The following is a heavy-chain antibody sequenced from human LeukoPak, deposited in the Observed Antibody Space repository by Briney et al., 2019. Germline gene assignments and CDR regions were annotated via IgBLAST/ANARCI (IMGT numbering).Heavy chain of an antibody. J-gene: IGHJ5*02. V-gene: IGHV3-21*01. D-gene: IGHD6-19*01. Sequence: GGSLRLSCAASGFTFSSYSMNWARQAPGKGLEWVLSISSSSSYIYYADSVKGRFTISRDNAKNSLYLQMNSLRAEDTAVYYCARESSSGWVTWGQGTLVTVSS. CDR1: GFTFSSYS. CDR3: ARESSSGWVT. CDR2: ISSSSSYI.